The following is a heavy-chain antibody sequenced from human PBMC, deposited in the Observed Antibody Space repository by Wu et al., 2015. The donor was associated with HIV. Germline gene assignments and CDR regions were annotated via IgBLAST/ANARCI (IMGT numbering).Heavy chain of an antibody. J-gene: IGHJ4*02. Sequence: QVQLVQSGAEVKKPGASVKVSCKASGYTFTSFDINWVRQATGQGLEWMGWMNPNSGNTGYAQKFQGRVTISRNTSITTAYMELSSLRSEDTAVYYCARGRGKAVAGPYYFDDWGQGTLVHRLL. D-gene: IGHD6-19*01. CDR3: ARGRGKAVAGPYYFDD. CDR2: MNPNSGNT. CDR1: GYTFTSFD. V-gene: IGHV1-8*03.